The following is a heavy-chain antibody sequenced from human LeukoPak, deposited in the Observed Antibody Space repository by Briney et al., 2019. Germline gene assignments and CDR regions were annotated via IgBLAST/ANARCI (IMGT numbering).Heavy chain of an antibody. CDR2: ISGSGGST. V-gene: IGHV3-21*01. J-gene: IGHJ4*02. CDR3: ARGLERDSSGYYSAPDY. D-gene: IGHD3-22*01. Sequence: GGSLRLSCAASGFTFSDFWMHWVRQAPGKGLEWVSAISGSGGSTYYADSVKGRFTISRDNAKNSLYLQMNSLRAEDTAVYYCARGLERDSSGYYSAPDYWGQGTLVTVSS. CDR1: GFTFSDFW.